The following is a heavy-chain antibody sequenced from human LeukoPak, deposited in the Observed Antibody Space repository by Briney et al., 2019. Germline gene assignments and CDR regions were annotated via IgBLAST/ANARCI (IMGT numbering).Heavy chain of an antibody. CDR3: AKFEGATIPGWFNDY. V-gene: IGHV3-23*05. CDR1: EFIFSDYA. J-gene: IGHJ4*02. Sequence: PPGGSLRLSCAASEFIFSDYAMGGVGEAPGKGLEWVSTFDKTTYPTFYADSVKGRFTISRDNSKNTLYLQMNSLRTEDTAVYFCAKFEGATIPGWFNDYWGQGILVTVSS. CDR2: FDKTTYPT. D-gene: IGHD6-19*01.